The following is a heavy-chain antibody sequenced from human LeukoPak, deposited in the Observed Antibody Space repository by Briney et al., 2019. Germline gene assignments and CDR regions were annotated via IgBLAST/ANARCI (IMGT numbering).Heavy chain of an antibody. V-gene: IGHV3-21*01. CDR2: ISSSSSYI. CDR1: GFTFSSYS. J-gene: IGHJ4*02. CDR3: ARDSAAVADTCDFDY. D-gene: IGHD6-19*01. Sequence: GGSLRLSCAASGFTFSSYSMNWVRQAPGKGLEWVSSISSSSSYIYYADSVKGRFTISRDNAKNSLYLQMNSLRAEDTAVYYCARDSAAVADTCDFDYWGQGTLVTVSS.